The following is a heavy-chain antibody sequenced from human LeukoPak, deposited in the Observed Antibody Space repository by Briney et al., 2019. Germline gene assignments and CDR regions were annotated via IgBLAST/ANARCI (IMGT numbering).Heavy chain of an antibody. CDR1: GGTFSSYA. CDR3: ARAGRRIQLWLPDY. Sequence: GASVKVSCKASGGTFSSYAISWVRQAPGQGLEWMGGIIPIFGTANYAQKFQGRVTITADKSTSTAYMELSSLRSEDTAVYYCARAGRRIQLWLPDYWGQGTLVTVSS. J-gene: IGHJ4*02. D-gene: IGHD5-18*01. CDR2: IIPIFGTA. V-gene: IGHV1-69*06.